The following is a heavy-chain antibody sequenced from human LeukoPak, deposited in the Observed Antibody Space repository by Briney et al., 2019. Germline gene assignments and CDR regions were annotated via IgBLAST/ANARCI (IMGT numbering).Heavy chain of an antibody. Sequence: ASVKVSCKASGYSFINYNINWVRQAPGQGFEWMGWIIPDNGHTNYAQKFQGRLTMTTDTSTRTAYMELRSLRSDDTAVYYCARVDVDTTMEDYMDVWGKGTTVIVSS. J-gene: IGHJ6*03. CDR2: IIPDNGHT. V-gene: IGHV1-18*01. CDR1: GYSFINYN. D-gene: IGHD5-18*01. CDR3: ARVDVDTTMEDYMDV.